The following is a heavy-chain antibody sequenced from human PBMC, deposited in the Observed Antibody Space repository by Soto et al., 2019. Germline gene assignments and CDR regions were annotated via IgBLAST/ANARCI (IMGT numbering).Heavy chain of an antibody. D-gene: IGHD3-10*01. Sequence: GESLKISCKGSGYSFTSYWIGWVRQMPGKGLEWMGIIYPGDSDTRYSPSFQGQVTISADKSISTAYLQWSSLKASDTAMYYCARRRGSGSRTKVYYYYGMDVWGQGTTVTVSS. J-gene: IGHJ6*02. CDR3: ARRRGSGSRTKVYYYYGMDV. CDR2: IYPGDSDT. V-gene: IGHV5-51*01. CDR1: GYSFTSYW.